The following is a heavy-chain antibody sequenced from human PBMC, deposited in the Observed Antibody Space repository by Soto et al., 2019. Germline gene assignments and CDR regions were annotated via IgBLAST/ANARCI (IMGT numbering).Heavy chain of an antibody. D-gene: IGHD3-10*01. CDR2: IIPIFGTA. CDR1: GGTFSSYA. J-gene: IGHJ6*02. CDR3: ATGRITMVRGVTYYYYYGMDV. Sequence: QVQLVQSGAEVKKPGSSVKVSCKASGGTFSSYAISWVRQAPGQGLEWMGGIIPIFGTANYAQKFQGRVTIPADESTSTAYMELSSLRSEDTAVYYCATGRITMVRGVTYYYYYGMDVWGQGTTVTVSS. V-gene: IGHV1-69*01.